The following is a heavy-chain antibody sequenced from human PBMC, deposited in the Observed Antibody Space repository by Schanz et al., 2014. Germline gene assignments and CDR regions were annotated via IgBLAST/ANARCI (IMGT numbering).Heavy chain of an antibody. V-gene: IGHV4-59*08. CDR3: ARQILIGAFDI. J-gene: IGHJ3*02. CDR2: IYYSGST. D-gene: IGHD3-9*01. CDR1: GGSMSSYY. Sequence: QVQLQETGPGLVKPSETLSLTCTVSGGSMSSYYWTWIRHPPGKGLEWIGYIYYSGSTNYNPSLRIGTAISKDTPKTQFPWKRASVTAADTAVYYCARQILIGAFDIWGQGTMVTVSS.